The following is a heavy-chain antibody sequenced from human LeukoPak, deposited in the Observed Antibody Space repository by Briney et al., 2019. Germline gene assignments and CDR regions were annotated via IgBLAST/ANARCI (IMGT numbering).Heavy chain of an antibody. J-gene: IGHJ4*02. V-gene: IGHV1-3*01. Sequence: ASVKVSCKASAYTFTRYAMHWVRQAPGQRLEWMGWINAGNGNTKFSEKFKGRVTITSDTSASTVYMELSSLRSEDTAVYYCARDPPDYSSCSFDYWGQGTLVTVSS. D-gene: IGHD6-19*01. CDR2: INAGNGNT. CDR3: ARDPPDYSSCSFDY. CDR1: AYTFTRYA.